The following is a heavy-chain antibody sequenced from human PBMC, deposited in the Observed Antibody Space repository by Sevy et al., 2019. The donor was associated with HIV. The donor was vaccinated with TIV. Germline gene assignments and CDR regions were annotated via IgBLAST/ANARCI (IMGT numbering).Heavy chain of an antibody. CDR2: IIPIFGTA. CDR1: GGTFSSYA. D-gene: IGHD3-10*01. CDR3: ARLDPLWFGESEGDI. Sequence: ASVKVSCKASGGTFSSYAISWVRQAPGQGLEWMGRIIPIFGTANYAQKFQGRVTITADESTSTAYMELSSLRSEDTAVYYCARLDPLWFGESEGDIWGQGTMVTVSS. V-gene: IGHV1-69*13. J-gene: IGHJ3*02.